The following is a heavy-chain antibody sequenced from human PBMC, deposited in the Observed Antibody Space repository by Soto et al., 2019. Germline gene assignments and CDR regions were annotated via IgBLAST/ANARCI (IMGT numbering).Heavy chain of an antibody. Sequence: QVQLMQSGAGVKTPGASVRISCEASGDTFTKFTFHWVRQAPGQRLEWMAWMNAGNGNTKFSQKFQGRVTITRDTSASTAYMELSSLRSEDTAVYYCASPQYGSCGGVFCYSFDYWGQGTLVTVSS. V-gene: IGHV1-3*01. CDR2: MNAGNGNT. CDR1: GDTFTKFT. CDR3: ASPQYGSCGGVFCYSFDY. D-gene: IGHD2-21*01. J-gene: IGHJ4*02.